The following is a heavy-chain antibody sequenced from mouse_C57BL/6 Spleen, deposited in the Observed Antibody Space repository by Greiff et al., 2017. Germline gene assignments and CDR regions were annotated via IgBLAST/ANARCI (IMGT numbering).Heavy chain of an antibody. Sequence: EVKLVESGGGLVQPGGSMKLSCVASGFTFSNYWMNWVRQSPEKGLEWVAQIRLKSDNYATHYAESVKGRFTISSDDSKSSVYLQMNNLRADDTGIYYCTGIYYGPYWGQGTTLTVSS. CDR3: TGIYYGPY. V-gene: IGHV6-3*01. CDR2: IRLKSDNYAT. J-gene: IGHJ2*01. CDR1: GFTFSNYW. D-gene: IGHD2-1*01.